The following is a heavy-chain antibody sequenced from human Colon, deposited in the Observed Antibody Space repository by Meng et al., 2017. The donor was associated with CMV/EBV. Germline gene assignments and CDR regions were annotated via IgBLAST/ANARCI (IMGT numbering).Heavy chain of an antibody. CDR1: GYTFTGYY. D-gene: IGHD1-20*01. CDR3: ARAPYNWNDEGWFDP. CDR2: INPNSGGT. Sequence: QVQPVQSGAEVKKPGASWKVSCKASGYTFTGYYMHWVRQAPGQGLEWMGWINPNSGGTNYAQKFQGRVTMTRDTSISTAYMELSRLRSDDTAVYYCARAPYNWNDEGWFDPWGQGTLVTVSS. V-gene: IGHV1-2*02. J-gene: IGHJ5*02.